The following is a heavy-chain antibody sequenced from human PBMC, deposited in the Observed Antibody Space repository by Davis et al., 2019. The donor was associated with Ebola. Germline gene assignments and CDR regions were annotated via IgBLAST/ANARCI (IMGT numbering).Heavy chain of an antibody. Sequence: GESLRLSCAAPGFIVSNNYMSWVRQAPGKGLEWVSVIYSGGSTYYADSVKGRFTISRDNSKNTLYLQMNSLRAEDTAVYYCARVGNSWGYYYYGMDVWGQGTTVTVSS. J-gene: IGHJ6*02. CDR1: GFIVSNNY. CDR3: ARVGNSWGYYYYGMDV. D-gene: IGHD2-15*01. CDR2: IYSGGST. V-gene: IGHV3-66*01.